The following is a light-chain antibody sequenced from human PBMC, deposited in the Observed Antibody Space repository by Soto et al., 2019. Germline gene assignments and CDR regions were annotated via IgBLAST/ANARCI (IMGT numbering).Light chain of an antibody. CDR3: QQYCDSLWT. Sequence: EVVLTQSPGTLSLSPGERATLSCRASKSVSSSYVAGYQQKSGQAPLLLIYGASSRATGIPDRVSASGSGTDFTLTISRLEPEDFAVYYCQQYCDSLWTFGQGTKVEIK. CDR2: GAS. CDR1: KSVSSSY. J-gene: IGKJ1*01. V-gene: IGKV3-20*01.